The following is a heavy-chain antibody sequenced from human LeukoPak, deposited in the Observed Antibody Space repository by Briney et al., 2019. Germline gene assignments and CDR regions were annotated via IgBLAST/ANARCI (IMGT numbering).Heavy chain of an antibody. D-gene: IGHD3-10*01. CDR3: AIIGSGSRFDY. J-gene: IGHJ4*02. CDR1: GFTVSSNY. CDR2: ISYDGSNK. Sequence: GGSLRLSCAASGFTVSSNYMSWVRQAPGKGLEWVAVISYDGSNKYYADSVKGRFTISRDNSKNTLYLQMNSLRAEDTAVYYCAIIGSGSRFDYWGQGTLVTVSS. V-gene: IGHV3-30*03.